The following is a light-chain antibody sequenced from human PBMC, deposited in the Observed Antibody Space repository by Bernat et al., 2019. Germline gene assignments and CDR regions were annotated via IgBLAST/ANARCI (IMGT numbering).Light chain of an antibody. CDR2: GNS. V-gene: IGLV1-40*01. J-gene: IGLJ3*02. CDR3: QVWETRDDAV. Sequence: QSVLTQPPSVSGAPGQRVTISCTGSSSNIGAGYDVHWYQQLPGTAPKLLIYGNSNRPSGVPDRFSGSKSGTSASLAISSVEGGDEADYYCQVWETRDDAVFGGGTKLTVI. CDR1: SSNIGAGYD.